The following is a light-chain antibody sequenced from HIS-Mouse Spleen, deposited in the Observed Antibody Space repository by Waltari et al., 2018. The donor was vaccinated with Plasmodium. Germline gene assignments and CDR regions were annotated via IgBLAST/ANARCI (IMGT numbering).Light chain of an antibody. CDR1: QSVSSN. J-gene: IGKJ3*01. CDR2: GAS. CDR3: QQYNNWSFT. Sequence: EIVMTQSPATLSVYPGERATLSCRASQSVSSNVAWYQQKPGQAPRLLIYGASTRATGIPARFSGSGSGTEFTLTISSLQSEDFAVYYCQQYNNWSFTFGPGTKVDIK. V-gene: IGKV3-15*01.